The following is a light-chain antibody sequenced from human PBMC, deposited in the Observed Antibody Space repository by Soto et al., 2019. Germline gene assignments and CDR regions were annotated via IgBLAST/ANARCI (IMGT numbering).Light chain of an antibody. J-gene: IGLJ3*02. CDR2: EVS. CDR3: SSYTGSSTLV. CDR1: NNNIGGYNY. Sequence: QCALTQPASVSGSPGQSITISCTGTNNNIGGYNYVSWYQQHPGKAPKLMIYEVSNRPSGVSNRFSGSKSGNTASLTISGLQAEDEADYYCSSYTGSSTLVFGGGTKLTVL. V-gene: IGLV2-14*01.